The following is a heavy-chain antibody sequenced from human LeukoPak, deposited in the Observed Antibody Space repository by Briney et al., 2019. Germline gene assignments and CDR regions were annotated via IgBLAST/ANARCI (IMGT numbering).Heavy chain of an antibody. CDR2: IYYSGST. J-gene: IGHJ3*02. CDR1: GCSISSYY. D-gene: IGHD4-23*01. CDR3: ARDLVNGAFDI. V-gene: IGHV4-59*01. Sequence: PSETLSLTCTASGCSISSYYWSCIRQPPGKGLEWIGYIYYSGSTNYNPSLKSRVTISVDTSKNQFSLKLSSVTAADTAVYYCARDLVNGAFDIWGQGTMVTVFS.